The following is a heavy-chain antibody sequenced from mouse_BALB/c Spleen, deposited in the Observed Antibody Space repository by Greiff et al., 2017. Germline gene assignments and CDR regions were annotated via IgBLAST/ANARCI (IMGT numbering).Heavy chain of an antibody. CDR3: TRGGTARATPFAY. V-gene: IGHV1-5*01. J-gene: IGHJ3*01. Sequence: VQLQQSGTVLARPGASVKMSCKASGYTFTSYWMHWVKQRPGQGLEWIGAIYPGNSDTSYNQKFKGKAKLTAVTSTSTAYMELSSLTNEDSAVYDCTRGGTARATPFAYWGQGTLVTVSA. D-gene: IGHD3-2*01. CDR1: GYTFTSYW. CDR2: IYPGNSDT.